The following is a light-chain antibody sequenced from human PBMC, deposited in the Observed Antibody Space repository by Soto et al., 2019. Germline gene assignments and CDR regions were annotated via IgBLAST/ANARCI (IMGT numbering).Light chain of an antibody. Sequence: QSALTQPRSVSGSPGQSVTISCTGSSSDVGAYNYVSWYQHNPGKAPKLLIYDVNKRPSGVPDRFSGSKFGTAASLTISGLHADDEANFYYCSYAGSYDYVFGTGTKLTVL. CDR3: CSYAGSYDYV. CDR2: DVN. V-gene: IGLV2-11*01. J-gene: IGLJ1*01. CDR1: SSDVGAYNY.